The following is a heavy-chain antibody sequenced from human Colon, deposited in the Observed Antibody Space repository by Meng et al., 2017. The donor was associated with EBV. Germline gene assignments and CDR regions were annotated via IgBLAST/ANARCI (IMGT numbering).Heavy chain of an antibody. Sequence: VVSVVGFVQPGVSLILSCAPAGITFSTYAMSWVRQAPGKGLEWVSSVAGHGFGPYYTDSVKGRFTISRDNSRNTLFLQMNSLRAEDTAVYYCAKGGCKTSTSCLDYWGQGTLVTVSS. CDR2: VAGHGFGP. D-gene: IGHD2-2*01. V-gene: IGHV3-23*04. CDR1: GITFSTYA. CDR3: AKGGCKTSTSCLDY. J-gene: IGHJ4*02.